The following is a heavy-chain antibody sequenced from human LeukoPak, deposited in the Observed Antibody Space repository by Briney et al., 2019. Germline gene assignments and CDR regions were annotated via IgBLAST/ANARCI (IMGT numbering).Heavy chain of an antibody. D-gene: IGHD5-24*01. CDR3: AAMAAGLYHYGLDV. CDR2: ISSSSSTI. Sequence: PGGSLRLSCTASGFTFSRYEMNWVRQAPGKGLEWVSQISSSSSTIYYADSVQGRFTISRDNAKHSLYLQMNSLRVDDTAVYYCAAMAAGLYHYGLDVWGQGTTVTVSS. CDR1: GFTFSRYE. V-gene: IGHV3-48*03. J-gene: IGHJ6*02.